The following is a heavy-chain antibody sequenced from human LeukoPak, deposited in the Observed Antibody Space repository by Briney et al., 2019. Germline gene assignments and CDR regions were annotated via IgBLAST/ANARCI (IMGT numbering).Heavy chain of an antibody. CDR1: GDLVIGAPYY. D-gene: IGHD1-26*01. J-gene: IGHJ5*01. V-gene: IGHV4-31*03. CDR3: ARAVGSTSCFDS. Sequence: SQTLSLTCSVSGDLVIGAPYYWSWGRQHPGKGLEWIAYTYYSGNTYYNPSLKSRVTLSVDTSKNQFSLNLTAVSGADTAVYFWARAVGSTSCFDSWGQGPLVTVSS. CDR2: TYYSGNT.